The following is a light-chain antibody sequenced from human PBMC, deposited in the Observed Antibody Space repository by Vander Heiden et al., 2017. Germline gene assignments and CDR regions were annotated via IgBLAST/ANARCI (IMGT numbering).Light chain of an antibody. V-gene: IGKV1-39*01. CDR2: ASS. J-gene: IGKJ2*01. Sequence: EIQMTQSPSSLSASVGDRVTVTCRASQTIRNSLNWYQQKPGTARRLLVYASSTLQSGVPSRFSGGGSGTDFTLTISGLQPEDFATYFWQQSYTTPRTLGQGTKVEI. CDR3: QQSYTTPRT. CDR1: QTIRNS.